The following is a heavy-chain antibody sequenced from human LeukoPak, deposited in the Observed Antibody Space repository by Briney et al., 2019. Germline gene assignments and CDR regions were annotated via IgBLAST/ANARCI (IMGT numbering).Heavy chain of an antibody. D-gene: IGHD2-15*01. V-gene: IGHV4-59*01. CDR2: IYYSGST. Sequence: SETLSLTCTASGGSISSYYWSWIRQPPGKGLEWIGYIYYSGSTNYDPSLKSRVTISLDTSKNQFSLKLSSVTAADTAVYYCARGGYCSGGSCYFSWFDPWGQGTLVTVSS. CDR3: ARGGYCSGGSCYFSWFDP. J-gene: IGHJ5*02. CDR1: GGSISSYY.